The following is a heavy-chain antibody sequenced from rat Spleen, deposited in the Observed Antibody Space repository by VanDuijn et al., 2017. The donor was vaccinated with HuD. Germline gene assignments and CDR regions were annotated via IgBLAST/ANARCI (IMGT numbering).Heavy chain of an antibody. J-gene: IGHJ2*01. CDR1: GFTFTNYD. Sequence: EVQLVESGGGLVQPGRSLKLSCAASGFTFTNYDMAWVRQAPAKGLEWIASISSGGGSTYYRDSVKGRFTISRDNAKSTLYLQMDSLRSEDTATYYCTRKAVAAIPYYFDYWGQGVMVTVSS. V-gene: IGHV5-25*01. CDR3: TRKAVAAIPYYFDY. CDR2: ISSGGGST. D-gene: IGHD1-2*01.